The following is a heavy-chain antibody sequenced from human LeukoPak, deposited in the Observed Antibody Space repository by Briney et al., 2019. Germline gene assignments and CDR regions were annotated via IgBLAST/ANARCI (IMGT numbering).Heavy chain of an antibody. Sequence: PGGSLRLSCAASGFTFITNDMTWVRQAPGKGLEWVSVLYSDGNTKYADSVQGRFTISRDNSKNTLYLEMNRLRPDDTAVYYCARGVEPLAANTLAYWGQGTLVTVSS. V-gene: IGHV3-53*01. CDR3: ARGVEPLAANTLAY. CDR1: GFTFITND. J-gene: IGHJ4*02. D-gene: IGHD1-14*01. CDR2: LYSDGNT.